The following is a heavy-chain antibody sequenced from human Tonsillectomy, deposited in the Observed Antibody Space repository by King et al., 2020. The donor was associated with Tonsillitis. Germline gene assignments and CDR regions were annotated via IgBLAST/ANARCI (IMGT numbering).Heavy chain of an antibody. CDR1: GGSISSGSYY. J-gene: IGHJ4*02. CDR3: AGDSGGFFDY. D-gene: IGHD2-15*01. V-gene: IGHV4-61*02. Sequence: QLQESGPGLVEPSQTLSLTCTVSGGSISSGSYYWSWIRQPAGKGLEWIGRIYTSGSTNYNPSLKSRVTMSVDTSKNQFSLKLSSVTAADTAVYYCAGDSGGFFDYWGQGTLVTVSS. CDR2: IYTSGST.